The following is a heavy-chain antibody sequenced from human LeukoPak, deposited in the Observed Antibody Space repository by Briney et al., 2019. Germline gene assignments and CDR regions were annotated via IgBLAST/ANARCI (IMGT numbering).Heavy chain of an antibody. CDR2: ISSSSIYI. CDR1: GFTFSSYS. D-gene: IGHD4-17*01. J-gene: IGHJ4*02. CDR3: AKDFAGDRDY. V-gene: IGHV3-21*01. Sequence: GGSLRLSCAASGFTFSSYSMNWVRQAPGKGLEWVSSISSSSIYIYYADSVKGRFTISRDNAKNTLYLQMNSLRAEDTAVYYCAKDFAGDRDYWGQGTLVTVSS.